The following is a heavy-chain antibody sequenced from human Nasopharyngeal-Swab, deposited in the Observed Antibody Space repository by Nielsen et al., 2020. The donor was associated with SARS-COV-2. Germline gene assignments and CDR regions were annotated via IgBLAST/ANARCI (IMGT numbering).Heavy chain of an antibody. J-gene: IGHJ4*02. D-gene: IGHD5-18*01. V-gene: IGHV3-30*04. CDR2: ISYDGSNK. CDR3: ARDQLGDTAMVTLDY. Sequence: GGSLRLSCAASGFTFSSNAMHWVRQAPGKGLEWVAVISYDGSNKYYADSVKGRFTISRDNSKNTLYLQMNSLRAEDTAVYYCARDQLGDTAMVTLDYWGQGTLVTVSS. CDR1: GFTFSSNA.